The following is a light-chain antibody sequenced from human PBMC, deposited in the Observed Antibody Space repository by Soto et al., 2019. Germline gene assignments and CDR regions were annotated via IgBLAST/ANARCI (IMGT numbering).Light chain of an antibody. V-gene: IGKV3-11*01. CDR3: QQRSDWPRIT. CDR2: DAS. J-gene: IGKJ5*01. CDR1: QSVMSNY. Sequence: EIVLTQSPGTQSLSPVERATLSCMASQSVMSNYVAWYQQKPGQAPRLLIYDASNRATGIPVRFSGSGSGTDFTLTISSLEPEDFAVYFCQQRSDWPRITFGQGTRLEIK.